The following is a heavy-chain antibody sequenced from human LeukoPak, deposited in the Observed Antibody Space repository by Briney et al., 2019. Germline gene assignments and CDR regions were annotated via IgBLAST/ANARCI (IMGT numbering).Heavy chain of an antibody. J-gene: IGHJ4*02. Sequence: SETLSLTCSVSGGSITVYYWDWIRQSPGKGLEWIGSISYSGSTNYNPSLKSRVTISIDTSKNRFSLKVSSVIAADTAMYYCARGGSRSYTSSTLDYWGQGTLVTVSS. V-gene: IGHV4-59*12. CDR2: ISYSGST. CDR1: GGSITVYY. D-gene: IGHD6-6*01. CDR3: ARGGSRSYTSSTLDY.